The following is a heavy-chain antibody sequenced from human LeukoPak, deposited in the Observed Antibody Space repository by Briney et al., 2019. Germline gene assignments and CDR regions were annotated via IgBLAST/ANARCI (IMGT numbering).Heavy chain of an antibody. CDR1: GFTFSSYS. D-gene: IGHD3-16*01. J-gene: IGHJ4*02. CDR2: IYYSGST. V-gene: IGHV4-31*02. Sequence: LRLSCAASGFTFSSYSMNWVRQHPGKGLEWIGYIYYSGSTYYNPSLKSRVTISVDTSKNQFSLKLSSVTAADTAVYYCARAGGFLSPFGYWGQGTLVTVSS. CDR3: ARAGGFLSPFGY.